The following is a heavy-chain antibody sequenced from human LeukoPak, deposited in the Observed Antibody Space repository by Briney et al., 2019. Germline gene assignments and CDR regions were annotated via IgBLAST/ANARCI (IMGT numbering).Heavy chain of an antibody. J-gene: IGHJ6*03. CDR3: AREVWRYDSLYYMDV. CDR2: IYYSGST. Sequence: SETLSLTCTVSGGSISSYYWSWIRQPPGKGLEWIGYIYYSGSTNYNPSLKSRVTISVDTSKNQFSLKLRSVTAADTAVYYCAREVWRYDSLYYMDVWGKGTTIIVSS. CDR1: GGSISSYY. D-gene: IGHD3-3*01. V-gene: IGHV4-59*12.